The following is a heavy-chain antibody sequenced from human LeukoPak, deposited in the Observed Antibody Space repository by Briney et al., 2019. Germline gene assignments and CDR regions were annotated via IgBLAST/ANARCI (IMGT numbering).Heavy chain of an antibody. D-gene: IGHD4-17*01. CDR1: GGTFSSYA. CDR2: ISAYNGNT. Sequence: ASVKVSCKASGGTFSSYAISWVRQAPGQGLEWMGWISAYNGNTNYAQKLQGRVTMTTDTSTSTAYMELRSLRSDDTAVYYCARDLATVTTRLLNYRGQGTLVTVSS. V-gene: IGHV1-18*01. J-gene: IGHJ4*02. CDR3: ARDLATVTTRLLNY.